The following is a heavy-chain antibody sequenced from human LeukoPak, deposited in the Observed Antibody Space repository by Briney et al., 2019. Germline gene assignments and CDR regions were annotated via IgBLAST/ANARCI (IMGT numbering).Heavy chain of an antibody. J-gene: IGHJ4*02. V-gene: IGHV1-69*05. Sequence: SVKVSCKASGGTFSSYAISWVRQAPGQGLEWMGGIIPIFGTANYAQKFQGRVTLTRDMSTSTDYLELSSLRSEDTAVYYCARGRGWFGDYREGFDYWGQGTLVTVSS. D-gene: IGHD3-10*01. CDR1: GGTFSSYA. CDR2: IIPIFGTA. CDR3: ARGRGWFGDYREGFDY.